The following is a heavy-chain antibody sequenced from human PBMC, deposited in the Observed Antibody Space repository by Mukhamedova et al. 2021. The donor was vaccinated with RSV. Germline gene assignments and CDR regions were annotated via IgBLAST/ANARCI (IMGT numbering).Heavy chain of an antibody. CDR2: IYYSGST. J-gene: IGHJ5*02. Sequence: GLEWIGSIYYSGSTYYNPSLKSRVTISVDTSKNQFSLKLSSVTAADTAVYYCARGWSPGSLTNNWFDPWGQGTLVTVSS. D-gene: IGHD3-10*01. V-gene: IGHV4-39*01. CDR3: ARGWSPGSLTNNWFDP.